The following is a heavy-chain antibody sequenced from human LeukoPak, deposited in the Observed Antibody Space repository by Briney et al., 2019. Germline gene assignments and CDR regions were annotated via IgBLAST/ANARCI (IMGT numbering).Heavy chain of an antibody. Sequence: SGGSLRLSCAASGFTFSSYAMSWVRQAPGKGLEWVSAISGSGGSTYYADSVKGRFTISRDNSKYTLYLQMNSLRAEDTAVYYCAKGQKQTTVSDFDYWGQGTLVTVSS. J-gene: IGHJ4*02. D-gene: IGHD4-17*01. V-gene: IGHV3-23*01. CDR3: AKGQKQTTVSDFDY. CDR2: ISGSGGST. CDR1: GFTFSSYA.